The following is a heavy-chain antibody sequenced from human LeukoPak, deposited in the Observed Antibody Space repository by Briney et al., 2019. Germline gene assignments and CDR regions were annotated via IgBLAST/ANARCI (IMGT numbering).Heavy chain of an antibody. D-gene: IGHD4-23*01. J-gene: IGHJ3*02. CDR2: FDPEDGET. V-gene: IGHV1-24*01. Sequence: ASVKVSCKVSGYTLTELSMHWVRQAPGKGLEWMGGFDPEDGETIYAQKFQGRVTMTEDTSTGTAYMELSSLRSEDTAVYYCATCRDLRWCDAFDIWGQGTMVTVSS. CDR3: ATCRDLRWCDAFDI. CDR1: GYTLTELS.